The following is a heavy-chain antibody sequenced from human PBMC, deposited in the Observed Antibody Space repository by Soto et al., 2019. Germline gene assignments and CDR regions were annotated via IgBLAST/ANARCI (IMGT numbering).Heavy chain of an antibody. CDR1: GGTFSSYA. CDR2: IIPIFGTA. J-gene: IGHJ5*02. V-gene: IGHV1-69*06. CDR3: AIDGSWNDRPNWFDP. Sequence: QVQLVQSGAEVKKPGSSVKVSCKTSGGTFSSYAISWVRQAPGQGLEWMGGIIPIFGTANYAQKFQGRVTITADKSTGSAHVDLSSLRSEDTAVYYCAIDGSWNDRPNWFDPWGQGTLVTVSS. D-gene: IGHD1-1*01.